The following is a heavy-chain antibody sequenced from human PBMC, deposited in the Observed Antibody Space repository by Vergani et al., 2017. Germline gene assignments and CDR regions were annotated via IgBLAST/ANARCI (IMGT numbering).Heavy chain of an antibody. CDR3: ARGLSVYSSSWYVYYYYMDV. J-gene: IGHJ6*03. V-gene: IGHV4-34*01. D-gene: IGHD6-13*01. CDR2: INHSGST. Sequence: QVQLQQWGAGLLKPSETLSLTCAVYGGSFSGYYWSWIRQPPGKGLEWIGEINHSGSTNYNPSLKSRVTISVDTSKNQFSLKLSSVTAADTAVYYCARGLSVYSSSWYVYYYYMDVWGKGTTVTVSS. CDR1: GGSFSGYY.